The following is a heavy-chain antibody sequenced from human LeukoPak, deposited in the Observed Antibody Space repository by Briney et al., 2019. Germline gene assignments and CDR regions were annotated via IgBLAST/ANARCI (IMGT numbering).Heavy chain of an antibody. V-gene: IGHV3-15*01. J-gene: IGHJ6*03. Sequence: PGGSLRLSCAASGFTFSNAWMSWVRQAPGKGLEWVGRIKSKTDGGTTDYAAPVKGRFTISRDDSKNTLYLQMNSLKTEDTVVYYCTTLLGDIVVVPAAATIYYYYYMDVWGKGTTVTISS. CDR3: TTLLGDIVVVPAAATIYYYYYMDV. D-gene: IGHD2-2*01. CDR1: GFTFSNAW. CDR2: IKSKTDGGTT.